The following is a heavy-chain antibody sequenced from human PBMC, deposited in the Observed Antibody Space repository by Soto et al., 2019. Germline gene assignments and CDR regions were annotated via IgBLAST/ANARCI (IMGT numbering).Heavy chain of an antibody. CDR2: INHSGST. CDR1: GGSFSGYY. Sequence: QVQLQQWGAGLLKPSETLSLTCAVYGGSFSGYYWSWIRQPPGKGLEWIGEINHSGSTNYNPSLKSRVTISVDTSKNQFSLKLSSVTAADTAVHYCARGGCSSTSCLANYFDYWGQGTLVTVSS. CDR3: ARGGCSSTSCLANYFDY. J-gene: IGHJ4*02. D-gene: IGHD2-2*01. V-gene: IGHV4-34*01.